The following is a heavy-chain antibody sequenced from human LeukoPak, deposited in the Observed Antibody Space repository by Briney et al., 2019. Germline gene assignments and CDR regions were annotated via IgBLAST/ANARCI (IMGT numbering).Heavy chain of an antibody. J-gene: IGHJ6*02. V-gene: IGHV4-34*01. CDR2: INHSGST. CDR1: GGSFSGYY. Sequence: PSETLSLTCAVYGGSFSGYYWSWIRQPPGKGLEWIGEINHSGSTNYNPSLKSRVTISVDTSKNQFSLKLSSVTAADTAVHYCARSKTDPRARSGEDYYYYGMDVWGQGTTVTVSS. D-gene: IGHD3-16*01. CDR3: ARSKTDPRARSGEDYYYYGMDV.